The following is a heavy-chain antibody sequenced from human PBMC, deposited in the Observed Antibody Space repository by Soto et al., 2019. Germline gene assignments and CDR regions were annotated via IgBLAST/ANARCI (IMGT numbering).Heavy chain of an antibody. V-gene: IGHV4-30-4*01. J-gene: IGHJ4*02. CDR3: AREGLDYYGSGLDY. CDR2: IYYSGST. CDR1: GGSISSGDYY. D-gene: IGHD3-10*01. Sequence: KTSETLSLTCTVSGGSISSGDYYWSWIRQPPGKGLEWIGYIYYSGSTYYNPSLKSRVTISVDTSKNQFSLKLSSVTAADTAVYYCAREGLDYYGSGLDYWGQGTLVTVSS.